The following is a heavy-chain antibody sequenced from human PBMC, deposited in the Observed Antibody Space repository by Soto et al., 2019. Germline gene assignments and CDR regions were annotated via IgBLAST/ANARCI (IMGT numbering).Heavy chain of an antibody. D-gene: IGHD6-6*01. V-gene: IGHV3-7*03. CDR2: IKQDGSEK. CDR3: ARPTMSIAARLFAFDI. J-gene: IGHJ3*02. CDR1: GFTFSSYW. Sequence: GGSLRLSCAASGFTFSSYWMSWVRQAPGKGLEWVANIKQDGSEKYYVDSVNGRFTISRDNAKNSLYLQMNSLRAEDTAVYYCARPTMSIAARLFAFDIWGQGTVVTVSS.